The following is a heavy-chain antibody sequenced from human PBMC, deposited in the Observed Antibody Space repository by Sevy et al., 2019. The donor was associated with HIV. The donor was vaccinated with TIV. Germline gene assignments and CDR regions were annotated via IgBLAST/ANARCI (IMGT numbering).Heavy chain of an antibody. CDR1: GGSITSLY. J-gene: IGHJ4*02. CDR3: AGENAWGRGYS. Sequence: SETLSLTCTVSGGSITSLYWNWIRQPPGKGLEWIANIYYNGHINYNPSLKSRVTLSLDTSTNQFSLRLSSVTAADTVMYYCAGENAWGRGYSWGQGTLVTVSS. CDR2: IYYNGHI. V-gene: IGHV4-59*08. D-gene: IGHD1-26*01.